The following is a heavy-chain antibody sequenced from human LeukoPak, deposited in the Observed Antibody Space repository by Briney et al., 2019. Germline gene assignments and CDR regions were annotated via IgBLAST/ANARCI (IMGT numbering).Heavy chain of an antibody. CDR3: ARHSGWYFDY. J-gene: IGHJ4*02. CDR2: IYTTGST. V-gene: IGHV4-4*07. D-gene: IGHD6-19*01. CDR1: GGSISNYY. Sequence: SETLSLTCTVSGGSISNYYWSWIRQPAGKGLEWIGRIYTTGSTNYNPSLKSRVTMSVDTSKNQLSLKLNSVTAADTAVYYCARHSGWYFDYWGQGALVTVSS.